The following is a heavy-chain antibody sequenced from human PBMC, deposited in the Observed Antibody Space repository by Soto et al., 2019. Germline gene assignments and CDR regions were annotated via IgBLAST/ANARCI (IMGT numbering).Heavy chain of an antibody. Sequence: PGGSLRLSCAAPGFTFGRYGMHWVRQAPGKGLEWVALIWNDGIRKVYVDSVKGRFTISRDNSKNTLDLQMNSLRAEDTAVYYCARDDDYEANAFDYWGPGTLVTVSS. V-gene: IGHV3-33*01. J-gene: IGHJ4*02. CDR3: ARDDDYEANAFDY. CDR1: GFTFGRYG. D-gene: IGHD3-22*01. CDR2: IWNDGIRK.